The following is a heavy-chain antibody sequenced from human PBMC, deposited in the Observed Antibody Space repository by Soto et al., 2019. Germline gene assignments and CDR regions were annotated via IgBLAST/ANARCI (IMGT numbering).Heavy chain of an antibody. CDR1: GFTFSSYA. J-gene: IGHJ3*02. V-gene: IGHV3-23*01. Sequence: GGSLRLSCAASGFTFSSYAMSWVRQAPGKGLEWVSAISGSGGSTYYADSVKGRFTISRDNSKNTLHLQMNSLRAEDTAVYYCAKVLTRNWKAFDIWGQGTMVTVSS. CDR3: AKVLTRNWKAFDI. CDR2: ISGSGGST. D-gene: IGHD1-20*01.